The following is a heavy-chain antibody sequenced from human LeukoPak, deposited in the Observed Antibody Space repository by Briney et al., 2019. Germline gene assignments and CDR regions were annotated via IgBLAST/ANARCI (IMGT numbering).Heavy chain of an antibody. J-gene: IGHJ4*02. D-gene: IGHD2/OR15-2a*01. CDR3: ARDPEYLGWDH. CDR1: GFTFSSYS. Sequence: GGSLRLSCAASGFTFSSYSMNWVRQAPGKGLEWVSYISSSSSTIYYADSVKGRFTISRDNAKNSLYLQMNSLRAEDTAVYYCARDPEYLGWDHWGQGTLVTVSS. V-gene: IGHV3-48*01. CDR2: ISSSSSTI.